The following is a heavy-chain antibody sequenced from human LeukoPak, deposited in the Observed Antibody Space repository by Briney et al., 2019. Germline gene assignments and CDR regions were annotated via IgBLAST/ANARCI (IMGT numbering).Heavy chain of an antibody. CDR2: IKSKSDGGTT. Sequence: GESLRLSCAASGFIFSNAWMSWVRQAPGKGLECVGRIKSKSDGGTTEYAAPVKGRFSISRDDSKNTLYLRMNSLKTDDTAVYYCTFYTSGRFDIWGQGTMVTVSS. J-gene: IGHJ3*02. CDR1: GFIFSNAW. V-gene: IGHV3-15*01. CDR3: TFYTSGRFDI. D-gene: IGHD3-10*01.